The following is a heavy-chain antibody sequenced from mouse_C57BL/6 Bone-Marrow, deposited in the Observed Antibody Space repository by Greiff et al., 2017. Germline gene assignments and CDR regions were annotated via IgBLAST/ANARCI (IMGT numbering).Heavy chain of an antibody. D-gene: IGHD1-1*01. V-gene: IGHV5-4*01. J-gene: IGHJ1*03. CDR2: ISDGGSYT. CDR3: ARERFTTPYWYFDV. Sequence: EVKLVESGGGLVKPGGSLKLSCAASGFTFSSYAMSWVRQTPEKRLEWVATISDGGSYTYYPDNVKGRFTISRDNAKNNLYLQMSHLKSEDTAMYYCARERFTTPYWYFDVWGTGTTVTVSS. CDR1: GFTFSSYA.